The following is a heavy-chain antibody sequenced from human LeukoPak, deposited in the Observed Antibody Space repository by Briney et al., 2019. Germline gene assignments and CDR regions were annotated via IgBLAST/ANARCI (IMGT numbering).Heavy chain of an antibody. CDR2: IYSGGST. CDR3: VRQHWEPSGGFDY. Sequence: GGSLRLSCAASGFTVSSNYMSWVRQAPGKGLEWVSVIYSGGSTYYADSVKGRFTISRDNSKNTLYLQMNSLRAEDTAVYYCVRQHWEPSGGFDYWGQGTLVTVSS. J-gene: IGHJ4*02. CDR1: GFTVSSNY. V-gene: IGHV3-66*02. D-gene: IGHD1-14*01.